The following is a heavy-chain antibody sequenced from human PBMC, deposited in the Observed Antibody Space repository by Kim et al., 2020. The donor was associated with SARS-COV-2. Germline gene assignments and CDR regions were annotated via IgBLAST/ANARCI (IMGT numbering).Heavy chain of an antibody. CDR1: GFSLSTSGVG. D-gene: IGHD6-19*01. CDR3: AHISSGWPYEYFQH. CDR2: IYWDDDK. Sequence: SGPTLVNPTQTLTLTCTFSGFSLSTSGVGVGWIRQPPGKALEWLALIYWDDDKRYSPSLKSRLTITKDTSKNQVVLTMTNMDPVDTATYYCAHISSGWPYEYFQHWGQGTLVTVSS. V-gene: IGHV2-5*02. J-gene: IGHJ1*01.